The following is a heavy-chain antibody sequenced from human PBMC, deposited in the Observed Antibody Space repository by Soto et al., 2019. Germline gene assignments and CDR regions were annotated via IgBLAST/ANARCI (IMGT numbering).Heavy chain of an antibody. D-gene: IGHD3-3*01. CDR1: RFTLTSYP. CDR3: AKGYYDFWSGYPLDGMDV. Sequence: GGYLRRSCSPSRFTLTSYPMSTVRQAPEKSHEWVSAISGSGGSTYYADSVKGRFTIARDNSKNTLYLQMNSLRAEDTAVYYCAKGYYDFWSGYPLDGMDVWGQGTTVTVSS. J-gene: IGHJ6*02. V-gene: IGHV3-23*01. CDR2: ISGSGGST.